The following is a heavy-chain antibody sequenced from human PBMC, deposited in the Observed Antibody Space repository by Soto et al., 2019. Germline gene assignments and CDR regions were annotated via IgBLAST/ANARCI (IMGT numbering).Heavy chain of an antibody. CDR2: IQSGGTT. CDR3: ARDDVLCDGGRCYGIPLDV. CDR1: GFTVSSKY. Sequence: EVQLVESGGGLVQPGGSLRLSCAASGFTVSSKYMTWVHQAPGKGLEWVSLIQSGGTTYYADSVKGRFTISRDTSENTLHLQMDSLRVEDTAVYYCARDDVLCDGGRCYGIPLDVWGKWTTVTVSS. V-gene: IGHV3-66*01. D-gene: IGHD2-15*01. J-gene: IGHJ6*04.